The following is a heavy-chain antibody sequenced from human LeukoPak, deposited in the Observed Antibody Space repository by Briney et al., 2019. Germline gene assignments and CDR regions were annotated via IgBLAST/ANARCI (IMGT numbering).Heavy chain of an antibody. Sequence: QYGGSLRLSCAASGFPFSSYWMSWVRQAPGKGLEWVANIKQDGSEKYYVDSVKGRFTISRDNDKNSLYLQMNSLRAEDTAVYYCARGPTRYSYGYARDYWGQGTLVTVSS. D-gene: IGHD5-18*01. J-gene: IGHJ4*02. CDR2: IKQDGSEK. CDR1: GFPFSSYW. V-gene: IGHV3-7*03. CDR3: ARGPTRYSYGYARDY.